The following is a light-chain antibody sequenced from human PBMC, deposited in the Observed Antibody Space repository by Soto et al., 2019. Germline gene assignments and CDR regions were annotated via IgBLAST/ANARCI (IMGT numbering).Light chain of an antibody. V-gene: IGKV3-20*01. CDR3: QQYGSSGT. J-gene: IGKJ1*01. CDR2: EVS. Sequence: SVLTQSPATLSFSPGERGTLSCRASQSVSSYLAWYQQKPGQAPRLLIYEVSNRATGIPDRFSGSGSGTDFTLTISRLEPEDFAVYYCQQYGSSGTFGQGTKVDIK. CDR1: QSVSSY.